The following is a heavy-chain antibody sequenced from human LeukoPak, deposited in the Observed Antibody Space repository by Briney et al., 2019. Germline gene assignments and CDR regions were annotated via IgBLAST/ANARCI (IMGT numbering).Heavy chain of an antibody. V-gene: IGHV3-53*01. J-gene: IGHJ4*02. Sequence: GGSLRLSCAASVFTVSSNYMSWVRQAPGKGLEWVSVIYSGGSTYYADSVKGRFTISRDNSKNTLYLQMNSLRAEDTAVYYCARGYGTRDYWGQGTLVTVSS. CDR2: IYSGGST. CDR1: VFTVSSNY. D-gene: IGHD2-8*01. CDR3: ARGYGTRDY.